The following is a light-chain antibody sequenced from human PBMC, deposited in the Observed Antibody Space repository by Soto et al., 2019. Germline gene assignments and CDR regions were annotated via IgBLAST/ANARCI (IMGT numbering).Light chain of an antibody. V-gene: IGKV3-15*01. CDR1: QSVGTK. J-gene: IGKJ5*01. CDR3: HQYHSLPLT. CDR2: GAS. Sequence: IVMTQSPATLSVSPGERATLSCRASQSVGTKLAWYQQTRGQAPRLLIYGASNRATGVPARFSGSGSGTEFTFTITTLQSEDIATYYCHQYHSLPLTFGGGTRLEIK.